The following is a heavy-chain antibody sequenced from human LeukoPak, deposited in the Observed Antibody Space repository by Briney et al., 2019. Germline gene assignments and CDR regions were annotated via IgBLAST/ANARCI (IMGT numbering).Heavy chain of an antibody. V-gene: IGHV4-61*02. CDR3: ARRRRGDYGRGYFDY. Sequence: SETLSLTCTVSGGSISSGSYYWSWIRQPAGKGLEWIGRIYTSGSTNYNPSLKSRVTISVDTSKNQFSLKLSSVTAADTAVYYCARRRRGDYGRGYFDYWGQGTLVTVSS. CDR2: IYTSGST. J-gene: IGHJ4*02. D-gene: IGHD4-17*01. CDR1: GGSISSGSYY.